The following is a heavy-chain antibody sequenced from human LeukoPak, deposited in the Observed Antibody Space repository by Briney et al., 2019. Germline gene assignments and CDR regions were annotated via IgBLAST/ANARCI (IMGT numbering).Heavy chain of an antibody. D-gene: IGHD1-26*01. CDR3: AGQVGARIRYYYTSGLDV. V-gene: IGHV4-4*07. CDR1: GASISTYF. J-gene: IGHJ6*02. Sequence: SETLSLTCTVSGASISTYFWTRIRQPAGKGLEWIGRIYPNGAINYNPSFKSRVTISLDTSKNEFSLRLKSLTATDTAVYYCAGQVGARIRYYYTSGLDVWGQGTTVAVSS. CDR2: IYPNGAI.